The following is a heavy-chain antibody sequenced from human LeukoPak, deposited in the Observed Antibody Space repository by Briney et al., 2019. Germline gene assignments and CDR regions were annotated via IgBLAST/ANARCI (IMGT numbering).Heavy chain of an antibody. CDR3: AKSKRGSVYDAVDC. V-gene: IGHV3-23*01. D-gene: IGHD5/OR15-5a*01. CDR2: ISESGGST. J-gene: IGHJ4*02. Sequence: QPGGSLRLSCAASGFSVSSYAMTWVRQAPGKGLEWVSSISESGGSTFYADSVKGRFAISRDNSKNTLYLQMNNLRAEDTAVYYCAKSKRGSVYDAVDCWGQGTLVTVSS. CDR1: GFSVSSYA.